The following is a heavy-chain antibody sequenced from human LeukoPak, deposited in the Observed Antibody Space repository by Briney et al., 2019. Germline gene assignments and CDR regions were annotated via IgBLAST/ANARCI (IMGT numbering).Heavy chain of an antibody. D-gene: IGHD5-12*01. CDR2: IYSGGST. J-gene: IGHJ4*02. CDR3: ARSRRRDGYNH. V-gene: IGHV3-66*01. Sequence: GGSLRLSCAASGFTVSSNYMSWVRQAPGKGLEWVSVIYSGGSTYYADSVKGRFTISRDSSKNTLYLQMNSLRAEDTAVYYCARSRRRDGYNHWGQGTLVTVSS. CDR1: GFTVSSNY.